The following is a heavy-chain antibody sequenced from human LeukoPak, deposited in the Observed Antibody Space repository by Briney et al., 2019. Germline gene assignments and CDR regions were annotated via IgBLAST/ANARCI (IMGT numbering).Heavy chain of an antibody. CDR2: IYYSGST. Sequence: SETLSLTCTVSGGSISSYYWSWIRQPPGKGLEWIGYIYYSGSTNYNPSLKSRVTISVDTSKNQFSLKLSSVTAADTAVYYCAREGGKGQLWLHWFDPWGQGTLVTVSS. V-gene: IGHV4-59*01. CDR1: GGSISSYY. CDR3: AREGGKGQLWLHWFDP. J-gene: IGHJ5*02. D-gene: IGHD5-18*01.